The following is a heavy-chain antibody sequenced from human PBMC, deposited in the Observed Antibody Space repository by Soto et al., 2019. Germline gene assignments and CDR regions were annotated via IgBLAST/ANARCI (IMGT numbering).Heavy chain of an antibody. D-gene: IGHD3-22*01. J-gene: IGHJ4*02. V-gene: IGHV4-34*01. CDR2: INHSGST. CDR3: ARGPGTYYYDSSGYLFDY. Sequence: SETLSLTCAVYGGSFSGYYWSWIRQPPGKGPEWIGEINHSGSTNYNPSLKSRVTISVDTSKNQFSLKLSSVTAADTAVYYCARGPGTYYYDSSGYLFDYWGQGTLVTVSS. CDR1: GGSFSGYY.